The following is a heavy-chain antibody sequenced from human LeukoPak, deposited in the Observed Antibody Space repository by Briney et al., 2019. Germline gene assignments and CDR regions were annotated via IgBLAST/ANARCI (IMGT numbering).Heavy chain of an antibody. V-gene: IGHV3-48*03. CDR3: ARGAYYYGSGSYYNHPNYYYMDV. CDR2: ISSSGSTI. J-gene: IGHJ6*03. D-gene: IGHD3-10*01. Sequence: GGSLRLSCAASGFTFSSYEMNWVRQAPGKGLEWVSYISSSGSTIYYADSVKGRFTISRDNSKNTLYLQMNSLRAEDTAVYYCARGAYYYGSGSYYNHPNYYYMDVWGKGTTVTVSS. CDR1: GFTFSSYE.